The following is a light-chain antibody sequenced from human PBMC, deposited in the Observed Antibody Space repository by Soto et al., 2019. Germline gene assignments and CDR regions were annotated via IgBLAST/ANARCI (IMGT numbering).Light chain of an antibody. CDR3: QQYGISPPYT. J-gene: IGKJ2*01. CDR1: QSVASNY. Sequence: EIVLTQSPGTLSLSPGERATLSCRASQSVASNYLAWYQQKPGQTPRLLIYGASSRATDIPDRFSGSGSGTEFTLTISSLEPEDFAVYYCQQYGISPPYTFGQGTKLEIK. V-gene: IGKV3-20*01. CDR2: GAS.